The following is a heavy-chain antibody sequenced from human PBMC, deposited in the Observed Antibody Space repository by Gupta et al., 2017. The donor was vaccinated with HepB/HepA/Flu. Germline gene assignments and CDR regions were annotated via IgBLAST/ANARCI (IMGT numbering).Heavy chain of an antibody. J-gene: IGHJ6*03. CDR1: GGSFSNYY. D-gene: IGHD3-3*01. V-gene: IGHV4-34*01. Sequence: QVHLQQWGAGLLKPSETLSLTCAIYGGSFSNYYWSWIRQPPGKGLEWIGEINHSGSTNYNPSLKSRITISVDTSKNHFSLRLSSVTAADTAVYYCARSNYDFLYYYMDVWGKGTTVTVSS. CDR2: INHSGST. CDR3: ARSNYDFLYYYMDV.